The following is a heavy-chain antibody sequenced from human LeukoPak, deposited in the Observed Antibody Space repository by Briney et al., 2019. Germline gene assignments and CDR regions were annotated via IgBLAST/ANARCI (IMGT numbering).Heavy chain of an antibody. V-gene: IGHV3-15*01. Sequence: GGSLRLACAASGFTFSNAWMSGVRQAPGKGLEWVGRIKSKTDGGTTDYAAPVKGRFTISRDDSKNTLYLQMNSLKTEDTAVYYCTTDLEYSSSPGFDYWGQGTLVTVSS. CDR2: IKSKTDGGTT. D-gene: IGHD6-6*01. CDR3: TTDLEYSSSPGFDY. J-gene: IGHJ4*02. CDR1: GFTFSNAW.